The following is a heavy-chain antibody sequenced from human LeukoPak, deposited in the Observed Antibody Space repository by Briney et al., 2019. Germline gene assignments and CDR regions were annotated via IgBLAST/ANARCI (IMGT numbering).Heavy chain of an antibody. J-gene: IGHJ4*02. CDR3: ARTDYSNHHY. V-gene: IGHV1-18*01. CDR2: ISGQNDNT. Sequence: ASVKVSCKASGYIFRNYGVSWVRQAPGQGLEWMGWISGQNDNTDYAQKFQGRVTMTKDTSTSTAYMGLRSLRSDDTAVYYCARTDYSNHHYWGQGTLVTVSS. D-gene: IGHD4-4*01. CDR1: GYIFRNYG.